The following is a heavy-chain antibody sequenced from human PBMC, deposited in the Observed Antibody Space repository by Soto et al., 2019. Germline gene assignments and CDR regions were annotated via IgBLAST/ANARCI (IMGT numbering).Heavy chain of an antibody. CDR2: ISGGGGST. D-gene: IGHD4-4*01. Sequence: EVQLLESGGGLVQPGGSLRLSCAASGFTFSSYAMSWVRQAPGKGLEWVSGISGGGGSTYYADSVKGRFTILRDNSKNTLYLQMNSLRAEDTAVYYCAKVDHSGNPGIFDYWGQGTLVTVSS. V-gene: IGHV3-23*01. J-gene: IGHJ4*02. CDR3: AKVDHSGNPGIFDY. CDR1: GFTFSSYA.